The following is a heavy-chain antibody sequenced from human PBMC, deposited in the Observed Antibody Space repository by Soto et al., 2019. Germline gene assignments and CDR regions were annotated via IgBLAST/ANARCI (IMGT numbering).Heavy chain of an antibody. CDR1: GGSISSSSDY. D-gene: IGHD3-10*01. Sequence: QLQLQESGPGLVKPSETLSLTCTVSGGSISSSSDYWGWSRQHPGKGLEWIGSIYYSGRTYYNPSLKSRVTRSVDTSKNQFSLKLSSVTAADTAVYYCERQKLPASFDYWGQGTLVTVSS. J-gene: IGHJ4*02. CDR2: IYYSGRT. CDR3: ERQKLPASFDY. V-gene: IGHV4-39*01.